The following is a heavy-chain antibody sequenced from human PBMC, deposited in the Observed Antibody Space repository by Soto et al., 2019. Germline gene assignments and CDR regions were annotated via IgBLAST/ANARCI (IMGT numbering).Heavy chain of an antibody. Sequence: PGGLLRVSCGASGCSIRSYAMSWVRKDKGKGLECFSLISGSGATPYSAASLKARFTISRHNSNPTLYLQMNSLSAEDTPVSYCAKVFFLITPCFPPEDTCFAPWRHGSSVPVSS. CDR1: GCSIRSYA. CDR2: ISGSGATP. V-gene: IGHV3-23*01. J-gene: IGHJ5*02. CDR3: AKVFFLITPCFPPEDTCFAP. D-gene: IGHD3-22*01.